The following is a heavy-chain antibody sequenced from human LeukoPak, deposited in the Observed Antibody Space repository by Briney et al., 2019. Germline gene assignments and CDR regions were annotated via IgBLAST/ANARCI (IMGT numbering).Heavy chain of an antibody. J-gene: IGHJ6*02. Sequence: ASVKVSCKVSGYTLTELSMHWVRQAPGKGLEWMGGFDPEDGETIYAQKFQGRVTMTEDTSTDTAYMELSSLRSEDTAVYYCATRSQVRVEVIYYYDGMDVWGQGTTVTVSS. CDR3: ATRSQVRVEVIYYYDGMDV. V-gene: IGHV1-24*01. D-gene: IGHD2-21*01. CDR2: FDPEDGET. CDR1: GYTLTELS.